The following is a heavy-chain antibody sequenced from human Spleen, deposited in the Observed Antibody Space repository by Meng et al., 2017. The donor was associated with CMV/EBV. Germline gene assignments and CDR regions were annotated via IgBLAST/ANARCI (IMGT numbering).Heavy chain of an antibody. CDR1: GGSISNYY. J-gene: IGHJ4*02. CDR3: ARTRRTIVGVVAIPFDY. CDR2: IYYSGTT. Sequence: SETLSLTCTVSGGSISNYYWSWIRQPPGKGLEWIGYIYYSGTTNYNPSLKSRVTISIDTPNNQFSLKVNFVTAADTAVYYCARTRRTIVGVVAIPFDYWGQGILVTVSS. D-gene: IGHD3-3*01. V-gene: IGHV4-59*12.